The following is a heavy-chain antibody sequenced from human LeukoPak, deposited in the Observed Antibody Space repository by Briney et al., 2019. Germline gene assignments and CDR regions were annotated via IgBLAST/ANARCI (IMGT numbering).Heavy chain of an antibody. J-gene: IGHJ4*02. Sequence: SGGSLRLSCAASGFTFSSYAMSGVRQAPGKGLEWVSAISGSGGSTYYADSVKGRFTISRDNSKNTLYLQMNSLRAEDTAVYYCAKRGDYYDSSGYYYQYYFDYWGQGTLVTVSS. CDR1: GFTFSSYA. CDR3: AKRGDYYDSSGYYYQYYFDY. CDR2: ISGSGGST. V-gene: IGHV3-23*01. D-gene: IGHD3-22*01.